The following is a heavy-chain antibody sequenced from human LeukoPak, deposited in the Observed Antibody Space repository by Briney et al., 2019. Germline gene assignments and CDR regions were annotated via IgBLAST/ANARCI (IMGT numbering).Heavy chain of an antibody. D-gene: IGHD6-13*01. CDR1: GFTFSSFA. J-gene: IGHJ4*02. CDR3: VKSPHASSSYFDY. Sequence: PGGSLRLSCSASGFTFSSFAMHWVRQAPGKALEYVSAINNNGDLTDYADSVRGGFTISKDKSRNTLYLQMSSLRAEDTAVYYCVKSPHASSSYFDYWGQGTLVTVSS. CDR2: INNNGDLT. V-gene: IGHV3-64D*09.